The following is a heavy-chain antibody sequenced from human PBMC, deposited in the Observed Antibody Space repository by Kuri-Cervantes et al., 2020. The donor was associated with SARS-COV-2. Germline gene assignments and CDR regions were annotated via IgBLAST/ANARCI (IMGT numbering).Heavy chain of an antibody. Sequence: SETLSLTCAVYGGSFSGYYWSWIRQPPGKGLEWIGEINHSGSTNYNPSLKSRVTISVDTSKNQFSLKLSSVTAADTAVYYCARVRIFGVSGFAFDIWGQGTMVTVSS. V-gene: IGHV4-34*01. CDR1: GGSFSGYY. J-gene: IGHJ3*02. D-gene: IGHD3-3*01. CDR3: ARVRIFGVSGFAFDI. CDR2: INHSGST.